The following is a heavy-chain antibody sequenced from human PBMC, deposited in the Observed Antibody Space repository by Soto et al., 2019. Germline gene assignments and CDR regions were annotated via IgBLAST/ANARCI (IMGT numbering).Heavy chain of an antibody. CDR3: AKVMGVGPVYGMDV. Sequence: GGSLRLSCAASGFTFSSYAMSWVRQAPGKGLEWVSAISGSGGSTYYADSVKGRFTISRDNSKNTLYLQMNSLRAEDTAVYYCAKVMGVGPVYGMDVWGQGTTVTVSS. J-gene: IGHJ6*02. CDR1: GFTFSSYA. V-gene: IGHV3-23*01. CDR2: ISGSGGST. D-gene: IGHD1-26*01.